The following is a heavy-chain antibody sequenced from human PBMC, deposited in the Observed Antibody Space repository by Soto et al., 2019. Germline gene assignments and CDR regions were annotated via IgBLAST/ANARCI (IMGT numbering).Heavy chain of an antibody. J-gene: IGHJ3*01. CDR2: IYYNGDT. CDR3: ARRLIDSWNQGHAFDF. D-gene: IGHD1-20*01. Sequence: QLQLQESGPGLVKPAETLSLKCAVSGGSVSSGNYFWGWIRQPPGKGMEWIGNIYYNGDTYYSPSRKSRATMSVDTAQNQCSLRLTSVTAADTAVYYCARRLIDSWNQGHAFDFWGQGTLVTFSS. CDR1: GGSVSSGNYF. V-gene: IGHV4-39*01.